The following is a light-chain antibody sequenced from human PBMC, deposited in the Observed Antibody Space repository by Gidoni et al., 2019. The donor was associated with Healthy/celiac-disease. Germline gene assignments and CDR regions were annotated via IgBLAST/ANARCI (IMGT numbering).Light chain of an antibody. Sequence: QSVLTQPPSVSGAPGQRVTISCTGSSSNIGAGSDVHLYQQLPGTAPKLLISGNSNRPAGVPDRFSGSKSGTSASLAITGLQAEDEADYYCQSYDSSCWVFGGGTKLTVL. J-gene: IGLJ3*02. V-gene: IGLV1-40*01. CDR2: GNS. CDR1: SSNIGAGSD. CDR3: QSYDSSCWV.